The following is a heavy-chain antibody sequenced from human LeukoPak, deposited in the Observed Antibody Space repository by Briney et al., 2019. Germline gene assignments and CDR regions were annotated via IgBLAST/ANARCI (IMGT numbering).Heavy chain of an antibody. CDR2: INHSGST. Sequence: SETLSLTCAVYGEPFSGYYWSWIRQPPGKGLEWIGEINHSGSTNYNPSLKSRVTISVDTSKNQFSLKLSSVTAADTAVYYCAREWILTSYDYWGQGTLVTVSS. CDR3: AREWILTSYDY. CDR1: GEPFSGYY. D-gene: IGHD3-9*01. V-gene: IGHV4-34*01. J-gene: IGHJ4*02.